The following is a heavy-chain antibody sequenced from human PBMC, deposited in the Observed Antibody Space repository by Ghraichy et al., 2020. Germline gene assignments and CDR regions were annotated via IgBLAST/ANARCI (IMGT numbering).Heavy chain of an antibody. Sequence: GGSLRLSCAASGFTFSSYAMHWVRQAPGKGLEWVAVISYDGSNKYYADSVKGRFTISRDNSKNTLYLQMNSLRAEDTAVYYCARDATVTTSYYYYYYMDVWGKGTTVTVSS. CDR2: ISYDGSNK. D-gene: IGHD4-11*01. V-gene: IGHV3-30*04. CDR3: ARDATVTTSYYYYYYMDV. CDR1: GFTFSSYA. J-gene: IGHJ6*03.